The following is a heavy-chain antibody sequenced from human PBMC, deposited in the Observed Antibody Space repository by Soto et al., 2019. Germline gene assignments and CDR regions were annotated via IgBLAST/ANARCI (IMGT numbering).Heavy chain of an antibody. J-gene: IGHJ6*02. Sequence: PGGSLSLSCAASGFTLSSYAMSWVRQAPGKGLEWVSAIGGGGGDTYYADSVKGRFTISRDTSKNTLFLQMNSLRAEDTAVYYCARTTVTTPLYYYYYGMDVWGQGTTVTVSS. CDR2: IGGGGGDT. D-gene: IGHD4-17*01. CDR1: GFTLSSYA. CDR3: ARTTVTTPLYYYYYGMDV. V-gene: IGHV3-23*01.